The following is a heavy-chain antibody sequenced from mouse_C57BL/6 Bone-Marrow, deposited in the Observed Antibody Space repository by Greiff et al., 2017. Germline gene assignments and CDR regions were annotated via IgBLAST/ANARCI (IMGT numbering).Heavy chain of an antibody. V-gene: IGHV1-80*01. J-gene: IGHJ3*01. CDR1: GYAFSSYW. CDR3: ARDSNYVGAWFAD. D-gene: IGHD2-5*01. CDR2: IYPGDGDT. Sequence: QVQLQQSGAELVKPGASVKISCKASGYAFSSYWMNWVKQRPGKGLEWIGQIYPGDGDTNYNGKFKGKATLTADKSSSTAYMQLSSLTSEDSAVYVCARDSNYVGAWFADWGQGTLVTVSA.